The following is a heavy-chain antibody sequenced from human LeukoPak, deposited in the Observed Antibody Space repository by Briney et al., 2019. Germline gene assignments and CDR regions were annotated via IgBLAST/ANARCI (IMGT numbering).Heavy chain of an antibody. D-gene: IGHD6-19*01. CDR3: ARLPVAGTTVDY. Sequence: SETLSLTCTVSGGSISSSSYYWGWIRQPPGEGLEWIGSIYYSGSTYYNPSLKSRVTISVDTSKNQFSLKLSSVTAADTAVYYCARLPVAGTTVDYWGQGTLVTVSS. V-gene: IGHV4-39*01. CDR1: GGSISSSSYY. CDR2: IYYSGST. J-gene: IGHJ4*02.